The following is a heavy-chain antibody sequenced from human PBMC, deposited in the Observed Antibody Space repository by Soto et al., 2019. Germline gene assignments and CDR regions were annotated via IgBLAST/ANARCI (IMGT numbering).Heavy chain of an antibody. V-gene: IGHV4-31*03. J-gene: IGHJ4*02. CDR3: AREYLAGSVADQTTYFDY. CDR1: CDSITSCDYY. D-gene: IGHD6-19*01. Sequence: SETLSLTCTVSCDSITSCDYYWNWIRQLPGKGLEWIGYISYSGSTYYNPSLESRVTISVDTSKTQFSLKLSSVTAADTAVYYCAREYLAGSVADQTTYFDYWGQGSLVT. CDR2: ISYSGST.